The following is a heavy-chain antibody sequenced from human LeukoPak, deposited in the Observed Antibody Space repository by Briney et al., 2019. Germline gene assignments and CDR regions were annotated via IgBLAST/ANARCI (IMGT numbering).Heavy chain of an antibody. V-gene: IGHV4-4*09. Sequence: SETLSLTCTVSGSISSYYWSWIRQPPGKGLEWIGYIYTSGSTNYNPSLKSRVTISVDTSKNQFSLDLSSVTAADAAVYYCARQKCTSTSCLTKNAFDIWGQGTMVTVSS. CDR1: GSISSYY. J-gene: IGHJ3*02. CDR2: IYTSGST. CDR3: ARQKCTSTSCLTKNAFDI. D-gene: IGHD2-2*01.